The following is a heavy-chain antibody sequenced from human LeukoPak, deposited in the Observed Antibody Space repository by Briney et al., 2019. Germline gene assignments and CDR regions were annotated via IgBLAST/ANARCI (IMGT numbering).Heavy chain of an antibody. CDR1: GGSISSSSYY. CDR2: IYYSGST. D-gene: IGHD6-13*01. Sequence: SETLSLTCTVSGGSISSSSYYWGWIRQPPGKGLEWIGSIYYSGSTYYNPSLKSRVTISVDTSKNQFSLKLSSVTAADTAVYYCARHVAQPYSSSWYFVDHWGQGTLVTVSS. V-gene: IGHV4-39*01. CDR3: ARHVAQPYSSSWYFVDH. J-gene: IGHJ5*02.